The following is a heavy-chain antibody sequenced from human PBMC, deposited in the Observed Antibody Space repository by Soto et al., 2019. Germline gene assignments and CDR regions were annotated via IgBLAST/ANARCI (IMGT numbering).Heavy chain of an antibody. D-gene: IGHD2-8*01. V-gene: IGHV3-30-3*01. Sequence: GSLRLSCAAPGFTFSRYAMHWVRQAPGEGLEWVAVISRDGSSKYYGDSVKGRFTVSRDNSNNTLYLSMTSLRPDDTAVFYCARSRNGAVPDSINFWGQGTLVTVSS. CDR1: GFTFSRYA. CDR3: ARSRNGAVPDSINF. J-gene: IGHJ4*02. CDR2: ISRDGSSK.